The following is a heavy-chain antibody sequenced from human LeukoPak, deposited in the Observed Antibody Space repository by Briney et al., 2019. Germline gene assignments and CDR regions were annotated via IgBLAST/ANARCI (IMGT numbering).Heavy chain of an antibody. J-gene: IGHJ6*03. V-gene: IGHV3-20*01. Sequence: GGSLRLSCAASGFTFHDYSMSWVRQAPGKGLEWVSGINWNGGSTGYADSVKGRFTISRDNAKNSLYLQMNSLRAEDTALYHCARGGYYGSGIHYYYMDVWGKGTTVTISS. CDR2: INWNGGST. D-gene: IGHD3-10*01. CDR3: ARGGYYGSGIHYYYMDV. CDR1: GFTFHDYS.